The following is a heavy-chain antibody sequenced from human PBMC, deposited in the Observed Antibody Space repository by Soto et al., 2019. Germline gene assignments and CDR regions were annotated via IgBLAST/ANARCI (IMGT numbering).Heavy chain of an antibody. CDR1: GYTFTSYG. V-gene: IGHV1-18*01. Sequence: QVQLVQSGAEVKKPGASVKVSCKASGYTFTSYGISWVRQAPGQGPEWMGWISAYNGNTNYAQKLKGRVTMTTDTSTSTAYMELRSLRSDDTAVYYCAAHCSGGSCYSKDYYYGMDVWGQGTTVTVSS. CDR2: ISAYNGNT. CDR3: AAHCSGGSCYSKDYYYGMDV. J-gene: IGHJ6*02. D-gene: IGHD2-15*01.